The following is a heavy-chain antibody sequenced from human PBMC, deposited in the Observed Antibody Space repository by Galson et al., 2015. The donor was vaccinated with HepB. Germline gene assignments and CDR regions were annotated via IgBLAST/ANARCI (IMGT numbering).Heavy chain of an antibody. D-gene: IGHD6-19*01. J-gene: IGHJ4*02. CDR1: GFTVSSNY. Sequence: SLRLSCAASGFTVSSNYMSWVRQAPGKGLEWVSVIYSGGSTYYADSVKGRFTISRDSSKNTLYLQMNSLRAEDTAVYYCASYVHVGTTIAVAQPPKPSNDTPPRAGDYWGQGTLVTVSS. V-gene: IGHV3-53*01. CDR2: IYSGGST. CDR3: ASYVHVGTTIAVAQPPKPSNDTPPRAGDY.